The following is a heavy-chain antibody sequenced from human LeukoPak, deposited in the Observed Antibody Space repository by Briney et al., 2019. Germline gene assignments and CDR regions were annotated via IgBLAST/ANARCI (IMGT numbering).Heavy chain of an antibody. V-gene: IGHV5-51*01. CDR3: ARSHSSTLTWFDP. J-gene: IGHJ5*02. CDR1: GYSFASYW. Sequence: GESLKISCKGSGYSFASYWIAWVRQMPGKGLEWMGIIYPRDSDTKYNPSFQGQVSISADTSISTAYLQWSSLQASDTAIYFCARSHSSTLTWFDPWGQGTLVTVSS. CDR2: IYPRDSDT.